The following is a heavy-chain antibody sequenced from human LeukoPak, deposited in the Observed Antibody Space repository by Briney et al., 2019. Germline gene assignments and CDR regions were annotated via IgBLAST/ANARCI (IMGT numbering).Heavy chain of an antibody. CDR3: TRDAESRYYDSSGYPY. J-gene: IGHJ4*02. CDR2: ISGSGGST. D-gene: IGHD3-22*01. V-gene: IGHV3-23*01. CDR1: GFTFSSYG. Sequence: PGGSLRLSCAASGFTFSSYGMSWVRQAPGKGLEWVSAISGSGGSTYYADSVKGRFTISRDNSKNTLYLQMNSLKTEDTAVYYCTRDAESRYYDSSGYPYWGQGTLVTVSS.